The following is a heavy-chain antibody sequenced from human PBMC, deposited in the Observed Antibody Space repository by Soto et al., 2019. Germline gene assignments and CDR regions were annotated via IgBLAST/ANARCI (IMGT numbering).Heavy chain of an antibody. D-gene: IGHD3-9*01. V-gene: IGHV4-34*01. CDR2: INGHGSI. Sequence: QVQLQQWGAGPFMPVGALSLTCGVSGGSFSGYYWACIRQSAGKVLEWIGEINGHGSINYIPCLKTRVSMSVATSKKHYSLNLWSVTAADTAVYYCARESHDIGTSPPCVCYFQLSGRGMHVTV. J-gene: IGHJ2*01. CDR1: GGSFSGYY. CDR3: ARESHDIGTSPPCVCYFQL.